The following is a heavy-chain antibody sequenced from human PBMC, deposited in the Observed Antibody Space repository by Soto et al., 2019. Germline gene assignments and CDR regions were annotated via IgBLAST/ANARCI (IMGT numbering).Heavy chain of an antibody. CDR1: GFTFSSYS. Sequence: EVQLVESGGGLVQPGGSLRLSCAASGFTFSSYSMNWVRQAPGKGLEWVSYISSSSSTIYYADSVKGRFTISRDNAKNSLYPQMNSLRAEDTAVYYCARVNCSGGSCYFWAFDYWGQGTLVTVSS. CDR3: ARVNCSGGSCYFWAFDY. CDR2: ISSSSSTI. V-gene: IGHV3-48*01. J-gene: IGHJ4*02. D-gene: IGHD2-15*01.